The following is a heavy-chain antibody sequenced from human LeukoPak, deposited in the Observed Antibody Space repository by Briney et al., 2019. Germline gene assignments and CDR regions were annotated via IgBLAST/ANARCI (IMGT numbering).Heavy chain of an antibody. Sequence: GGSLRLSCAASGFTFSSYGMHWVRQAPGKGLEWVAVISYDGSNKYYADSVKGRFTISRDNSKNTLYLQMNSLRAEDTAVYYCAKTPRKDYYYGMDVWGKGTTITVSS. J-gene: IGHJ6*04. V-gene: IGHV3-30*18. CDR1: GFTFSSYG. CDR3: AKTPRKDYYYGMDV. CDR2: ISYDGSNK.